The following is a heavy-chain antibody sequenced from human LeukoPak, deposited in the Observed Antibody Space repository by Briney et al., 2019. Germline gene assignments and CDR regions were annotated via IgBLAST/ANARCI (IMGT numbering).Heavy chain of an antibody. CDR2: IYPGDSDT. D-gene: IGHD3-10*01. CDR3: ARRGYYYGSGSYYIDAFDI. CDR1: GYSFISYW. V-gene: IGHV5-51*01. Sequence: GESLKMSCKGSGYSFISYWICWVRQMPGKGLEWRGIIYPGDSDTRYSTSFQGQVTISADKSISTAYLQWSSLKASDTAMYYCARRGYYYGSGSYYIDAFDIWGQGTMVTVSS. J-gene: IGHJ3*02.